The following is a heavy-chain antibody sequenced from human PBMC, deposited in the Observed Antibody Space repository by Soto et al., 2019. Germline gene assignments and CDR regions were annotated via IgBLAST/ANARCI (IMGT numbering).Heavy chain of an antibody. CDR3: ARAGLGYCSGGSCPGVYYYGMDV. Sequence: GGSLRLSCAASGFTFSSYDMHWVRQATGKGLEWVSAIGTAGDTYYPGSVKGRFTISRENAKNSLYLQMNSLRAGDTAVYYCARAGLGYCSGGSCPGVYYYGMDVWGQGTTVTVSS. J-gene: IGHJ6*02. V-gene: IGHV3-13*04. D-gene: IGHD2-15*01. CDR1: GFTFSSYD. CDR2: IGTAGDT.